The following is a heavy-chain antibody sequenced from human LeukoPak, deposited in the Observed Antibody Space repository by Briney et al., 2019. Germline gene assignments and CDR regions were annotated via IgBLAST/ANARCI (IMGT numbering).Heavy chain of an antibody. Sequence: GGSLRLSCAASGFTFNNYAMSWVRQAPGKGLEWVSAISGSGGSTFYADSVKGRFTISRDSSKNTLLLQVNSLRAEDTAVYYCAKETQLTVSALFDYWGQGTLVTVSS. V-gene: IGHV3-23*01. CDR2: ISGSGGST. J-gene: IGHJ4*02. D-gene: IGHD1-1*01. CDR3: AKETQLTVSALFDY. CDR1: GFTFNNYA.